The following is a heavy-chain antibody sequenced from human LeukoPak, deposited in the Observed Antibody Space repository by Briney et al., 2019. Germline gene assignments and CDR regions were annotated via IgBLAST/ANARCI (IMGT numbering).Heavy chain of an antibody. CDR1: GDSVSRTNVA. V-gene: IGHV6-1*01. Sequence: SQTLSLTCAISGDSVSRTNVAWNWIRQSPSGGLEWLGRTTYRSEWHHDYAVTMKGRITISPDTPRNQFSLQLNSVTPEDTPVYYCATYRFDYWGQGTLVTVSA. CDR2: TTYRSEWHH. CDR3: ATYRFDY. D-gene: IGHD3-16*02. J-gene: IGHJ4*02.